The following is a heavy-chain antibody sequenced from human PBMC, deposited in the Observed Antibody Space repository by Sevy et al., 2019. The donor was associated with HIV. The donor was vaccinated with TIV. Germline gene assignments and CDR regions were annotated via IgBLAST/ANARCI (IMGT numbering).Heavy chain of an antibody. CDR2: FDPEDGET. Sequence: ASVKVSCKVSGYTLTKLSMHWVRQAPGNGLEWMGRFDPEDGETIYAQKFQGRVTMTEDTSTDTAYMELSSLRYEDTAVYYCASAREYYEDSSGYLDYWGQGTLVTVSS. CDR3: ASAREYYEDSSGYLDY. CDR1: GYTLTKLS. D-gene: IGHD3-22*01. J-gene: IGHJ4*02. V-gene: IGHV1-24*01.